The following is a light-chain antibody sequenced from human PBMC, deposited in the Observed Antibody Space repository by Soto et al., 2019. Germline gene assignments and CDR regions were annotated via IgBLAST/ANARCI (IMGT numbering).Light chain of an antibody. Sequence: QSVLTQPPSVSGAPGQRVTISCTGSRSNIGAHYDVHWYQQLPGTAPKLLIYGNSNRPSGVPDRFSGSKSGTSASLAITGLQAEDEADYYGQSSDNSMSVDVFGTGTKVTVL. V-gene: IGLV1-40*01. CDR3: QSSDNSMSVDV. CDR1: RSNIGAHYD. CDR2: GNS. J-gene: IGLJ1*01.